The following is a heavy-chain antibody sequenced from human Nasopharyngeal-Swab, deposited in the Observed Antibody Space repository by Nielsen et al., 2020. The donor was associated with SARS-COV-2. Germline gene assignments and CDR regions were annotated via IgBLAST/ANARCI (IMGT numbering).Heavy chain of an antibody. J-gene: IGHJ4*02. V-gene: IGHV5-51*01. CDR3: ARLLLSKYFDY. CDR1: GYIFSNYW. Sequence: GGSLRLSCKGSGYIFSNYWIGWVRQMPGKGLEWVGIIYPGDSDTRYSPSFQGQVTISADKSISTTYLQWSSLKASDTAMYYCARLLLSKYFDYWGQGTLVTVSS. CDR2: IYPGDSDT.